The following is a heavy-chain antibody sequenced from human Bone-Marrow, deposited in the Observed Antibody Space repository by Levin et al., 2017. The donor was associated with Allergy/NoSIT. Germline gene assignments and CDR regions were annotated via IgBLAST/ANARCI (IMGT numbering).Heavy chain of an antibody. CDR1: GFTFSSYG. J-gene: IGHJ4*02. Sequence: GGSLRLSCAASGFTFSSYGMHWVRQAPGKGLEWVAVIWYDGSNKYYADSVKGRFTISRDNSKNTLYLQMNSLRAEDTAVYYCARDLGGSGWFDYWGQGTLVTVSS. D-gene: IGHD1-26*01. V-gene: IGHV3-33*01. CDR2: IWYDGSNK. CDR3: ARDLGGSGWFDY.